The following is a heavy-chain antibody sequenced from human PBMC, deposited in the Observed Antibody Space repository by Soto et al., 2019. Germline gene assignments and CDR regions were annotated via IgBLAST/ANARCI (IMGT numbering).Heavy chain of an antibody. V-gene: IGHV4-39*01. CDR1: GGSITTPNYY. CDR2: IYYSGRT. CDR3: ADTYYAVLSGYHDAFDV. J-gene: IGHJ3*01. D-gene: IGHD3-3*01. Sequence: SETLSLTCTVSGGSITTPNYYWGWIRQPPGKGLEWIGSIYYSGRTYYNPSLNSRVTMSLDTSKNQFSLSLSSVTAADTAVYYCADTYYAVLSGYHDAFDVWGRGTTVTVSS.